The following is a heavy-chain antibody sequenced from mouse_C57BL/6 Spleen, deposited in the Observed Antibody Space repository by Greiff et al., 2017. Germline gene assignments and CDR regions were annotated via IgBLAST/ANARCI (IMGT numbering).Heavy chain of an antibody. Sequence: VQLKQSGPELVKPGASVKIPCKASGYTFTDYNMDWVKQSHGKSLEWIGDINPNNGGTIYNQKFKGKATLTVDKSSSTAYMELRSLTSEDTAVYYCARPGAAQATSMDYWGQGTSVTVSS. CDR2: INPNNGGT. CDR3: ARPGAAQATSMDY. V-gene: IGHV1-18*01. J-gene: IGHJ4*01. CDR1: GYTFTDYN. D-gene: IGHD3-2*02.